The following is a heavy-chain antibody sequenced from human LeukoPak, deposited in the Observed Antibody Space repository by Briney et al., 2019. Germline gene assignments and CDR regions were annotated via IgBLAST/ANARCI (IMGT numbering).Heavy chain of an antibody. CDR2: IYASGST. Sequence: SETLSLTCTVSGDSITNYYWSWIRQPAGKGLEWIGRIYASGSTNYNPSLKSRVTISVDTSKNQFSLKLSSVTAADTAVYYCARVSPGYSGSWLSFDYWGQGTLVTVSS. CDR1: GDSITNYY. CDR3: ARVSPGYSGSWLSFDY. V-gene: IGHV4-4*07. D-gene: IGHD6-13*01. J-gene: IGHJ4*02.